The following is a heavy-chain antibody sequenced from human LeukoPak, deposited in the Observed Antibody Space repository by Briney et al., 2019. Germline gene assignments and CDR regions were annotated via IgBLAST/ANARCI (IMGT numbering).Heavy chain of an antibody. D-gene: IGHD6-13*01. CDR3: ASPSSSYHDAFDI. CDR2: ISLYNGNT. J-gene: IGHJ3*02. CDR1: GYAFSRIT. Sequence: ASVKVSCKASGYAFSRITISWVRQAPGQGLEWMGWISLYNGNTNYAQKFQGSVTMTRDTSTTTVSMELRSLRSGDTAVYYCASPSSSYHDAFDIWGQGTMVTVSS. V-gene: IGHV1-18*01.